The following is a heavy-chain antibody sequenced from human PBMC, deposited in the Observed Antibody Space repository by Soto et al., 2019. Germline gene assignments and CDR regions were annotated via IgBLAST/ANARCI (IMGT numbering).Heavy chain of an antibody. J-gene: IGHJ4*02. D-gene: IGHD4-17*01. CDR2: IYYSGST. Sequence: QVQLQESGPGLVKPSETLSLTCTVSGGSISSYYWSWIRQPPGKGLEWIGYIYYSGSTNYNPSLKSRVTISVDTSKNQFSLKLSSVTAADTAVYYCARRYGEAFDCWGQGTLVTVSS. V-gene: IGHV4-59*01. CDR1: GGSISSYY. CDR3: ARRYGEAFDC.